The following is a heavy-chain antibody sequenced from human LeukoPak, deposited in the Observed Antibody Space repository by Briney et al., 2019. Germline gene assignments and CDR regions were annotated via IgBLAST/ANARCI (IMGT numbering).Heavy chain of an antibody. J-gene: IGHJ1*01. Sequence: PSGTLSLTCTVSGGSISSYYWSWIRQPPGKGLEWIGYIYYSGSTNYNPSLKSRVTISVDTSKNQFSLKLSSVTAADTAVYYCATMTTVIGAEYFQHWGQGTLVTVSS. CDR2: IYYSGST. CDR1: GGSISSYY. CDR3: ATMTTVIGAEYFQH. D-gene: IGHD4-17*01. V-gene: IGHV4-59*08.